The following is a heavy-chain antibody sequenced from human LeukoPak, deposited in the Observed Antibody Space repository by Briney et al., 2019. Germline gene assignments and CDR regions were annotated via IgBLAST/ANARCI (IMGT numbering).Heavy chain of an antibody. CDR3: AKDKWELPYYMDV. Sequence: GGSLRLSCAASGFTFSGSAMHWVCQASGKGLEWVGRIRSKANSYATAYAASVKGRFTISRDDSKTTTYLQMNSLRAEDTAVYYCAKDKWELPYYMDVWGKGTWSPSP. V-gene: IGHV3-73*01. J-gene: IGHJ6*03. CDR1: GFTFSGSA. D-gene: IGHD1-26*01. CDR2: IRSKANSYAT.